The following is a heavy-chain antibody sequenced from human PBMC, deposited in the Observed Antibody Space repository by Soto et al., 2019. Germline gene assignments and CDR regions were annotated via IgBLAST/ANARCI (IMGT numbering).Heavy chain of an antibody. CDR2: ISAYNGNT. CDR1: GYTFTSYG. V-gene: IGHV1-18*04. J-gene: IGHJ6*02. CDR3: ARVVAGYCSGGSCYSPPDYYYGMDV. D-gene: IGHD2-15*01. Sequence: ASVKGSCKASGYTFTSYGISWVRQAPGQGLEWMGWISAYNGNTNYAQKLQGRVTMTTDTSTSTAYMELRSLRSDDTAVYYCARVVAGYCSGGSCYSPPDYYYGMDVWGQGTTVTVSS.